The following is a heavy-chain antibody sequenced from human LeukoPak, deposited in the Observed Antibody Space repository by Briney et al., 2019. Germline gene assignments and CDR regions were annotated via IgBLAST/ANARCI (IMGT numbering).Heavy chain of an antibody. V-gene: IGHV4-34*01. J-gene: IGHJ6*02. CDR3: ARGPYCTSTSCYIYAMDV. CDR2: INHSGST. CDR1: GGSFSDFY. Sequence: SETLSLTCAVYGGSFSDFYWNWIRQPPGKGLEWIGEINHSGSTNYNPSLKSRVTIPVTTSKNQFSLRLSSVTAADTAVYYCARGPYCTSTSCYIYAMDVWGQGSTVSVSS. D-gene: IGHD2-2*02.